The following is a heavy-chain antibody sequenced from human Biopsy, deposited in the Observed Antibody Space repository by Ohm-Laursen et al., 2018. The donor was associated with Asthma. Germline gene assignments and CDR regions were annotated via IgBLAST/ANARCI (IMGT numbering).Heavy chain of an antibody. J-gene: IGHJ6*02. CDR1: GGTFSNFA. CDR3: ARCQVGYSSGWSLLLKKIYYSGMDV. D-gene: IGHD6-19*01. Sequence: ESSVKVSCKAPGGTFSNFAISWVRQAPGQGLEWLGGIMTVFGTTNYAQKFQGRVTITADESTSTAYMEVTSLRPEDTAIYYCARCQVGYSSGWSLLLKKIYYSGMDVWGQGTAVTVSS. V-gene: IGHV1-69*01. CDR2: IMTVFGTT.